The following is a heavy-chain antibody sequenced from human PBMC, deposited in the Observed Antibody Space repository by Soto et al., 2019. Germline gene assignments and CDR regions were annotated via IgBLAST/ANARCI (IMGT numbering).Heavy chain of an antibody. V-gene: IGHV3-30*18. D-gene: IGHD3-16*01. CDR1: GFTFSSYG. CDR2: ISYDGSNK. Sequence: QVQLVESGGGVVQPGRSLRLSCAASGFTFSSYGMHWVRQAPGKGLEWVAVISYDGSNKYYADSVKGRFTISRDNYKNTLYLQMNSLRAEDTAVYYCAKDTFLLAYPDYWGQGTLVTVSS. CDR3: AKDTFLLAYPDY. J-gene: IGHJ4*02.